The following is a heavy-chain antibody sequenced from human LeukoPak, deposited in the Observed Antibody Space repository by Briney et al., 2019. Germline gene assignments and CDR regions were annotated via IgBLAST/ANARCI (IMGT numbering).Heavy chain of an antibody. D-gene: IGHD3-10*01. V-gene: IGHV3-13*01. CDR2: IGTAGDT. Sequence: GGSLRLSCAASGFTFSSYDMHWVRQATGKGLEWVSAIGTAGDTYYPGSVKGRFTISRENAKNSLYLQMNSLRAGDTAVYYCARIMVRGVAPDYWGQGTLVTVSS. CDR1: GFTFSSYD. CDR3: ARIMVRGVAPDY. J-gene: IGHJ4*02.